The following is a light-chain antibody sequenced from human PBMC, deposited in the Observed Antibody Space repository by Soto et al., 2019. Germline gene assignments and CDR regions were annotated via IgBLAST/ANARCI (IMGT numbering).Light chain of an antibody. V-gene: IGKV3-20*01. J-gene: IGKJ1*01. CDR2: GAS. CDR3: QQYGSSRT. CDR1: QTVSSSY. Sequence: EIVLTQSPGPLSLSPGERATLSCTASQTVSSSYLAWYQQKPGQAPRLLIYGASSRATGIPDRFSGSGSGTDFTLTISRLEPEDFVVYYCQQYGSSRTFCQGTKVDI.